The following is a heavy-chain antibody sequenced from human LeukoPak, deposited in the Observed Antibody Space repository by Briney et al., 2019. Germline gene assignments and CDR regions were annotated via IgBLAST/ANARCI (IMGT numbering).Heavy chain of an antibody. Sequence: SGPALVEPTQTLTLTCTLSGFSLLTSGVSVTWIRQPPGRALEWLARIDWDDDKYYNTSLEARLTISKDTSKNQVILTVTDMDPVDSATYNCARIQPELRDAFDIWGQGTMVTVSS. CDR2: IDWDDDK. J-gene: IGHJ3*02. CDR3: ARIQPELRDAFDI. D-gene: IGHD1-26*01. CDR1: GFSLLTSGVS. V-gene: IGHV2-70*11.